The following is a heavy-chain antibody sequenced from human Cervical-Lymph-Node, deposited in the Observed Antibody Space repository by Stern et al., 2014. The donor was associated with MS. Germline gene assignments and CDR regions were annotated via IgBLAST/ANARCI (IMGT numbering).Heavy chain of an antibody. CDR2: SYWDDDK. J-gene: IGHJ4*02. CDR1: GFSLSTTGVG. Sequence: SGPTLVKPTQTLTLTCTFSGFSLSTTGVGVGWIRQPPGKAPEGLALSYWDDDKRNSPSLRSRLTITKDTSKSQVGLTMSNMDPVETGTHYRARIVRGVLKNWGQGTLVTVSS. V-gene: IGHV2-5*02. D-gene: IGHD3-10*01. CDR3: ARIVRGVLKN.